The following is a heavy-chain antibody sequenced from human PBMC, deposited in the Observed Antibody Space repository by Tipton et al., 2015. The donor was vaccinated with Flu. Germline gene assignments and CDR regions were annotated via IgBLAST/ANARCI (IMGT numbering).Heavy chain of an antibody. CDR1: GLTVSRDH. V-gene: IGHV3-66*01. CDR3: VKIMGSSSSYGMDV. Sequence: VQLVQSGGGLVQPGGSLRLSCAASGLTVSRDHFGWVRQAPGGGPECVSVIYTGGRTYYADSVKGRFTIFRDTSMNALYLQMDSLRAEDTAAYYCVKIMGSSSSYGMDVWGQGTSVTVSS. CDR2: IYTGGRT. D-gene: IGHD2-2*01. J-gene: IGHJ6*02.